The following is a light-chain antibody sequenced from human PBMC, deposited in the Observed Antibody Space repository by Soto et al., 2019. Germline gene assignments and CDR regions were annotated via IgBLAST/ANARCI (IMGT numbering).Light chain of an antibody. Sequence: QSALTQPASVSGSLGQSITISCTGTISDLGGYNYVSWYQQHPGKAPRLVIYEVTNRPSGVSNRFSGSKSGNTASLTISGLQADDEGDYYCNSYAGSSNVFGTGTKLTVL. V-gene: IGLV2-14*01. CDR2: EVT. J-gene: IGLJ1*01. CDR3: NSYAGSSNV. CDR1: ISDLGGYNY.